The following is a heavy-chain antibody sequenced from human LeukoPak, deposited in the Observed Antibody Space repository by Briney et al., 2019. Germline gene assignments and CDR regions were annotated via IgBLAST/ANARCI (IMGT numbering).Heavy chain of an antibody. Sequence: GGSLRLSCAAFGFTFSSYGIHWVRQAPGKGLEWVAVVSSDGSIKYYADSVKGRFTISRDTSKNTVYLQMNSLGAKDTAFYYCARGYSSSWLGYFDYWGQGTLVTVSS. CDR2: VSSDGSIK. J-gene: IGHJ4*02. D-gene: IGHD6-13*01. CDR3: ARGYSSSWLGYFDY. V-gene: IGHV3-30*03. CDR1: GFTFSSYG.